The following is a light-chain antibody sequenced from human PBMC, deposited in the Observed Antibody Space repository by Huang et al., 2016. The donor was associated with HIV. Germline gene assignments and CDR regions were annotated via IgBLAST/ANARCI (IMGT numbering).Light chain of an antibody. CDR3: LQDYNYPRT. V-gene: IGKV1-6*01. CDR1: QGIGND. CDR2: AAS. Sequence: AIQMTQSPSSLSASVGDRVTVTCRASQGIGNDLGWYQQKPGKAPKLLIEAASSFQSGVPSRFSGSGSGTDFTLTSSSLQPEDFATYYCLQDYNYPRTFGQGTKVEIK. J-gene: IGKJ1*01.